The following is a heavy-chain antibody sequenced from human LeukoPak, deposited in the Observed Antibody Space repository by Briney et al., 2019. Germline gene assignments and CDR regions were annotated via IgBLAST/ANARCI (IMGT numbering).Heavy chain of an antibody. Sequence: GGSLRLSCAASGFTFSTYSMNWVRQSPGKRLDWVSSISSGSNYIYYADSVKGRFTISRDNAKNSLYLQMNSLRAEDTAVYYCARESRIDYWGQGTLVTVSS. CDR1: GFTFSTYS. CDR3: ARESRIDY. D-gene: IGHD1-14*01. CDR2: ISSGSNYI. V-gene: IGHV3-21*01. J-gene: IGHJ4*02.